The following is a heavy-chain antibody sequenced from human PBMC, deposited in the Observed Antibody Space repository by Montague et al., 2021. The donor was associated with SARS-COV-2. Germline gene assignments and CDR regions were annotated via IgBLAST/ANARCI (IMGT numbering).Heavy chain of an antibody. J-gene: IGHJ6*02. CDR2: IYYSGST. V-gene: IGHV4-39*07. CDR3: ARVGRQQLVRLSGMDV. Sequence: SETRSLTCTVSGGSISSSSCYWGWIRQPPGKGLEWIGSIYYSGSTNYNPSLKSRVTISVDTSKNQFSLKLSSVTAADTAVYYCARVGRQQLVRLSGMDVWGQGTTVTVS. D-gene: IGHD6-13*01. CDR1: GGSISSSSCY.